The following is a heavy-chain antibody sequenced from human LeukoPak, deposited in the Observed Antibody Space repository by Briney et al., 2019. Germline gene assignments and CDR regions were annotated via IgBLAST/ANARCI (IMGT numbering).Heavy chain of an antibody. Sequence: ASVKVSCKASGYTFTSYGISWVRQAPGQGLEWMGWISAYNGNTNYAQKLQGRVTMTTDTSTSTAYMELRSLRSDDTAVYYCARVSIAVAGDYYYYYVDVWGKGTTVTVSS. CDR3: ARVSIAVAGDYYYYYVDV. CDR1: GYTFTSYG. CDR2: ISAYNGNT. J-gene: IGHJ6*03. V-gene: IGHV1-18*01. D-gene: IGHD6-19*01.